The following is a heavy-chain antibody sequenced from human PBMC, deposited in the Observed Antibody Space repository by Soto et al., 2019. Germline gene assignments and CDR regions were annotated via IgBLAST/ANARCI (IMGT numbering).Heavy chain of an antibody. Sequence: QVQLVQSGAEVKKPGASVKVSCKASRYTFTSYYIHWVRQAPGQGLGWMGWINPNNGYTKYTQKFQGWVTVTRDTSITTAYLELTRLQSDDTAVYYCEKAKFDFWSGYWSPALDFWGQGTLVTVSS. D-gene: IGHD3-3*01. CDR2: INPNNGYT. J-gene: IGHJ4*02. CDR1: RYTFTSYY. CDR3: EKAKFDFWSGYWSPALDF. V-gene: IGHV1-2*04.